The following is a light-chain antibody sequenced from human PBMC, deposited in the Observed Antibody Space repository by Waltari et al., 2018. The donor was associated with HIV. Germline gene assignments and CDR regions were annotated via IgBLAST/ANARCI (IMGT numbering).Light chain of an antibody. CDR1: SSNIGSNY. V-gene: IGLV1-47*01. CDR2: RNN. Sequence: QSVLTQPPSASGTPGQRVTISCSGSSSNIGSNYVYWYQQLPGTAPKLLIYRNNHRPSGVPDRFSGSKSGTSASLAISGLRSEDEADYYCAAWDGSLSAYVLFGGGTKLTVL. J-gene: IGLJ2*01. CDR3: AAWDGSLSAYVL.